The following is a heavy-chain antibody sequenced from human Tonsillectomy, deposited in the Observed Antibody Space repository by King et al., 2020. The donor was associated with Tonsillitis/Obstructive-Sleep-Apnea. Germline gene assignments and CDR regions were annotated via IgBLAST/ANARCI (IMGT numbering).Heavy chain of an antibody. D-gene: IGHD4-17*01. CDR1: GFTVSRDY. J-gene: IGHJ4*02. V-gene: IGHV3-53*01. CDR2: IYGGSGT. Sequence: VQLMESGGGLIQPGGSLRLSCAASGFTVSRDYMSWVRQAPGKGLEWVSVIYGGSGTSYADSVKGRFTISRENSKNTLDLQMNSLRAEDTAVYYCARSPTVTTSFYFDYWGQGTLVTVS. CDR3: ARSPTVTTSFYFDY.